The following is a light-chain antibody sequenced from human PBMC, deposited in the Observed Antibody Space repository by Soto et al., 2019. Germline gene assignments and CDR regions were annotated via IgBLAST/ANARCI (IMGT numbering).Light chain of an antibody. CDR1: SSNIGNNY. CDR3: GTWDSSLSGGV. CDR2: DNN. J-gene: IGLJ2*01. Sequence: QSVLTQPPSVSAAPGQKVTISCSGSSSNIGNNYVSWFQQLPGTAPKLLIYDNNKRPSGIPDRFSGSKSGTSATLGITGLQTGDEADYYCGTWDSSLSGGVFGGGTKVTAL. V-gene: IGLV1-51*01.